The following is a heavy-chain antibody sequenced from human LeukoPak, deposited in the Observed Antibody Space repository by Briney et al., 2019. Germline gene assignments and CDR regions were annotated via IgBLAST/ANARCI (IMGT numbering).Heavy chain of an antibody. Sequence: SETLSLTCTVSGGSISSSSYYWGWIRQPPGKGLEWIESISHSGNTYYNPSLESRVTISVDTSKNQFSLKLSSVTAADTAVYYCARGDYYGSGKTWFDPWGQGTLVTVSS. CDR3: ARGDYYGSGKTWFDP. CDR1: GGSISSSSYY. D-gene: IGHD3-10*01. CDR2: ISHSGNT. V-gene: IGHV4-39*07. J-gene: IGHJ5*02.